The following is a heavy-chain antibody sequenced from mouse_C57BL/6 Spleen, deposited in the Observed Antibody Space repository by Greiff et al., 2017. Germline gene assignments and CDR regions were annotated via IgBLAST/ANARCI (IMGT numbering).Heavy chain of an antibody. CDR3: ERWNGSSRYYFGD. CDR2: IDPSDSYT. J-gene: IGHJ2*01. Sequence: QVQLQQPGAELVMPGASVKLSCKASGYTFTSYWMHWVKQRPGQGLEWIGEIDPSDSYTNYNQKFKGKSTLTVDKSSSTAYMQLRRLTSEDSAVYYCERWNGSSRYYFGDWGQGATLTVSS. CDR1: GYTFTSYW. V-gene: IGHV1-69*01. D-gene: IGHD1-1*01.